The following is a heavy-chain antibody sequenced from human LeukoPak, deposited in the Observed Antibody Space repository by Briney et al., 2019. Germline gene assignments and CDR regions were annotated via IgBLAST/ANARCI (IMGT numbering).Heavy chain of an antibody. D-gene: IGHD4-23*01. J-gene: IGHJ4*02. CDR2: IYYSGST. Sequence: PSETLSLTCTVSGGSISSFYWSWIRRPPGKGLEWIGYIYYSGSTNYNPSLKSRVTISVDTSKNQFSLKLSSVTAADTAVYYCARGAPYGGNSGVLDYWGQGTLVTVSS. CDR3: ARGAPYGGNSGVLDY. CDR1: GGSISSFY. V-gene: IGHV4-59*01.